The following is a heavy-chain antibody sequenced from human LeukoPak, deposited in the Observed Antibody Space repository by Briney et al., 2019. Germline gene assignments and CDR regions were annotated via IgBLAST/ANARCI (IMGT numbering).Heavy chain of an antibody. CDR1: GYTFTSYD. D-gene: IGHD1-1*01. J-gene: IGHJ6*03. Sequence: ASVKVSCKASGYTFTSYDINWVRHATGQGREWMGWMNPNSGNTSYAQKFQGRVTITRNTSISTDYMELSSLRSEDTAVYYCARVTTRLSYDYSMDVWGKGTTVTVSS. V-gene: IGHV1-8*03. CDR3: ARVTTRLSYDYSMDV. CDR2: MNPNSGNT.